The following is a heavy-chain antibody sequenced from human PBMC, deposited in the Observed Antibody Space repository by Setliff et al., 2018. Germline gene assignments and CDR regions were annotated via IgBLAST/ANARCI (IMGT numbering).Heavy chain of an antibody. J-gene: IGHJ4*02. CDR1: GYTFTSYA. D-gene: IGHD3-22*01. CDR3: ARASPHHPYDSSGYYYGDY. Sequence: ASVKVSCKTSGYTFTSYAISWVRQVPGQGLEWMGWISAYNDNTNYAQKFQGRVTMTTDTSTSTAYMELTSLRSDDTAVYYCARASPHHPYDSSGYYYGDYWGQGTLVTVS. V-gene: IGHV1-18*01. CDR2: ISAYNDNT.